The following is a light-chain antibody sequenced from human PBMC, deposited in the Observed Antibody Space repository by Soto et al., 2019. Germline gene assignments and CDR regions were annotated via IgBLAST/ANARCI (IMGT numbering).Light chain of an antibody. CDR3: QQYNSYSAT. J-gene: IGKJ4*01. CDR1: QSISSW. V-gene: IGKV1-5*01. Sequence: DIQMTQSPSTLSASVGDIVTITCRASQSISSWLAWYQQKPGKAPKLLIYDASSLESGVPSRFSGSGSGTEFTLTISSLQPDDFATYYCQQYNSYSATFGGGTKVDIK. CDR2: DAS.